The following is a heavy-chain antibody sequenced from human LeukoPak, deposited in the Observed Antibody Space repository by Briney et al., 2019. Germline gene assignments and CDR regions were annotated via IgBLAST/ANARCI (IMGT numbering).Heavy chain of an antibody. CDR1: GGSFSGYY. V-gene: IGHV4-34*01. J-gene: IGHJ4*02. CDR2: INHSGST. CDR3: ARARGQWLVRSFVY. Sequence: PSETLSLTCAVYGGSFSGYYWSWIRQPPGKGLEWIGEINHSGSTNYNPSLKSRVTISVDTSKYQFSLKLSSVTAADTAVYYCARARGQWLVRSFVYWGQGTLVTVSS. D-gene: IGHD6-19*01.